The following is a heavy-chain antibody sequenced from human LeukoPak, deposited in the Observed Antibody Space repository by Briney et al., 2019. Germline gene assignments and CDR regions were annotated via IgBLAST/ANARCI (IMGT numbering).Heavy chain of an antibody. CDR2: INHSGSA. D-gene: IGHD3-10*01. CDR1: GGSFSGYY. V-gene: IGHV4-34*01. CDR3: ARHGSGHDY. J-gene: IGHJ4*02. Sequence: SETLSLTCAVYGGSFSGYYWSWIRQPPGKGLEWIGEINHSGSANYNPSLKSRVTISVDTSKNQFSLKLSSVTAADTAVYYCARHGSGHDYWGQGTLVTVSP.